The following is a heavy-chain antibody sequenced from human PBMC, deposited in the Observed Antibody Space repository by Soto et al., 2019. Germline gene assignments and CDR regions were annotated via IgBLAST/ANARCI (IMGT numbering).Heavy chain of an antibody. V-gene: IGHV3-21*01. Sequence: EVQLVESGGGLVKPWGSLRLSCAASGFTFSTYSMNWVRQAPGKGLEWVSSISSSTSYIYYADSVKGRFTISRNNAKNSLYLQMNSLTAEDTAVYYCARYTWSGYGMDVWGQGTTVTVSS. CDR3: ARYTWSGYGMDV. D-gene: IGHD3-3*01. CDR2: ISSSTSYI. CDR1: GFTFSTYS. J-gene: IGHJ6*02.